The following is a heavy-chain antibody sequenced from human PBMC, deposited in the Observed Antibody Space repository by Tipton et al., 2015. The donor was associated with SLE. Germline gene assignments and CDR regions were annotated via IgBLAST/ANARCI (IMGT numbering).Heavy chain of an antibody. CDR2: T. D-gene: IGHD3-16*01. CDR3: ARGRPSDYIWVYSGWVFDY. Sequence: TYYNPSLESRVTISVDTSKNQFSLKLSSVTAADTALYYCARGRPSDYIWVYSGWVFDYWGQGTLVTVSS. J-gene: IGHJ4*02. V-gene: IGHV4-34*01.